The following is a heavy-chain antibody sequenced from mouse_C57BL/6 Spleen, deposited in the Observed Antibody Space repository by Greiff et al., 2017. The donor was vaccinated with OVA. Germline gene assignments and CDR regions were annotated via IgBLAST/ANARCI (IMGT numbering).Heavy chain of an antibody. CDR2: IFPGSGST. CDR1: GYTFTDYY. V-gene: IGHV1-75*01. Sequence: QVQLKESGPELVKPGASVKISCKASGYTFTDYYINWVKQRPGQGLEWIGWIFPGSGSTYYNEKFKGKATLTVDKSSSTAYMLLSSLTSEDSAVYFCARYYYGNYAAMDYWGQGTSVTVSS. D-gene: IGHD2-1*01. J-gene: IGHJ4*01. CDR3: ARYYYGNYAAMDY.